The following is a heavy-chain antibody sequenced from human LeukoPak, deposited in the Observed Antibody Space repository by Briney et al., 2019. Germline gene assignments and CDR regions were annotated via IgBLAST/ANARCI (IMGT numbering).Heavy chain of an antibody. Sequence: GGSLRLSCTASGFTFSSYTTTWVRQAPGKGLKWVSTITTGDGNTYYADSVKGRFTVSRDDSKNTLYLQMNSLGAEDTAVYYCAKDGGLWVSAHWGDSWGRGTLVTVSS. V-gene: IGHV3-23*01. J-gene: IGHJ4*02. CDR2: ITTGDGNT. CDR3: AKDGGLWVSAHWGDS. D-gene: IGHD7-27*01. CDR1: GFTFSSYT.